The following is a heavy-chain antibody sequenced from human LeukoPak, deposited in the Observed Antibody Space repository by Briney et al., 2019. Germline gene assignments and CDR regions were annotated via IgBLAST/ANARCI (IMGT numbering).Heavy chain of an antibody. D-gene: IGHD3-16*01. V-gene: IGHV3-23*01. J-gene: IGHJ6*02. CDR2: ISGSGAST. CDR1: GFTFSSYA. Sequence: QPGGSLRLSCAASGFTFSSYAMSWVRQAPGKGLEWVSAISGSGASTYYADSVQGRFTISRDNSKNTLYLQMNSLRAEDTAVYYCAKSYPVTTFGHSEGMDVWGQGTTVTVSS. CDR3: AKSYPVTTFGHSEGMDV.